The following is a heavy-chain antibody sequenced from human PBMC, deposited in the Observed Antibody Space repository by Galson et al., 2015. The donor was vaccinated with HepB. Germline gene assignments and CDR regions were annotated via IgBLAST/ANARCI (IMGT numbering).Heavy chain of an antibody. CDR2: VSYDRSNE. Sequence: SLRLSCAASGFTFSNYGMHWVRQAPGKGLEWVTLVSYDRSNEYYADSVKGRFTISRDNSKNTLYLRMNSLRVEDTAVYYCAKEQIPGYSSASYRNIAGLDYWGQGALVTASS. CDR1: GFTFSNYG. V-gene: IGHV3-30*18. CDR3: AKEQIPGYSSASYRNIAGLDY. J-gene: IGHJ4*02. D-gene: IGHD6-19*01.